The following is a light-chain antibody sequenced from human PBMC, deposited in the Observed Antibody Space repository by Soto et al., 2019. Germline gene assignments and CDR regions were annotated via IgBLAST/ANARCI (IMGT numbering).Light chain of an antibody. V-gene: IGKV1-5*01. J-gene: IGKJ1*01. CDR3: QQYGSSPLWT. Sequence: DIQMTQSPSTLSASVGDRVTITCRASQSISRWLAWYQQKPGKAPKLLIYDASSLEGGVPSRFSGSGSGTDFTLTISRLEPEDFAVYYCQQYGSSPLWTFGQGTKVEIK. CDR2: DAS. CDR1: QSISRW.